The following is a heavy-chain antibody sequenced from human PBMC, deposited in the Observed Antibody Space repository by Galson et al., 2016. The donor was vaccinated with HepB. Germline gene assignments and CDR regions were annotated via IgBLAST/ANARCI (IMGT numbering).Heavy chain of an antibody. CDR1: GFTFDDYA. Sequence: SLRLSCAASGFTFDDYAMHWVRQAPGKALEWVSGISWNSNSVAYAGSVKGRFTISRDNARTSLYLQMNSLRAEDTALYFCARDKGSYSFNWFDPWGQGTLVTVSS. D-gene: IGHD2-21*01. CDR3: ARDKGSYSFNWFDP. CDR2: ISWNSNSV. V-gene: IGHV3-9*01. J-gene: IGHJ5*02.